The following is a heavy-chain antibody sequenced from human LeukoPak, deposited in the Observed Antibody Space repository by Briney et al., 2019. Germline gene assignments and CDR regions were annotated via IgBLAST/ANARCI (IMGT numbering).Heavy chain of an antibody. Sequence: GESLKISCKGSGYSFTSYWIGWVRQMPGKGLEWMGIIYPGDSDTRYRPSFQGQVTISVDKSISTAYLQWSSLKASDTAIYYCARPSSSWSQIQHWGQGTLVTVSS. CDR1: GYSFTSYW. CDR2: IYPGDSDT. V-gene: IGHV5-51*01. J-gene: IGHJ1*01. D-gene: IGHD6-13*01. CDR3: ARPSSSWSQIQH.